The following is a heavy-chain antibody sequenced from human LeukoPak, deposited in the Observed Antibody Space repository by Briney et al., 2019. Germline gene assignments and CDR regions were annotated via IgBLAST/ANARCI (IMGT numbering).Heavy chain of an antibody. CDR3: ARELVSLGTGYFDL. V-gene: IGHV3-23*01. CDR2: ITGSSTWT. J-gene: IGHJ2*01. CDR1: GFTFGTYG. Sequence: GGSLRLSCEASGFTFGTYGMTWVRQAPGKGLEWVSGITGSSTWTYYADSVRGRFTISRDNSKNTLHLQMNNLTADDTAIYYCARELVSLGTGYFDLWGRGTLVTISS. D-gene: IGHD7-27*01.